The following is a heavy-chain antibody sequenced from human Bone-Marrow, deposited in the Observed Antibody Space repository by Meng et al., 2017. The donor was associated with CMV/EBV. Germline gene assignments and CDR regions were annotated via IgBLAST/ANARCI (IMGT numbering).Heavy chain of an antibody. Sequence: SETLSLTCTVSGGSISSYYWSWIRQPPGKGLEWIGYIYYSGSTNYNPSLKSRVTISVDTSKNQFSLKLSSVTAGDTAVYYCARHNDVWSGRGYSDYCGQGTLVTVSS. CDR3: ARHNDVWSGRGYSDY. V-gene: IGHV4-59*01. CDR1: GGSISSYY. CDR2: IYYSGST. J-gene: IGHJ4*02. D-gene: IGHD3-3*01.